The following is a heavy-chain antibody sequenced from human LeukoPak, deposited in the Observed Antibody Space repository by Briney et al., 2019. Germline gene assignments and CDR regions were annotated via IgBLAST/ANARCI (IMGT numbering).Heavy chain of an antibody. D-gene: IGHD3-3*01. V-gene: IGHV3-7*03. CDR1: GFTFGKYW. Sequence: GGSLRLSCVASGFTFGKYWMSWVRQAPGKGLEWVANIKLGGSEKNYVDSVKGRFTISRDNTKNSLYLQMNSLRAEDTAVFYCARDQYDTWSRRGNFDSWGQGTLVIVSS. J-gene: IGHJ4*02. CDR2: IKLGGSEK. CDR3: ARDQYDTWSRRGNFDS.